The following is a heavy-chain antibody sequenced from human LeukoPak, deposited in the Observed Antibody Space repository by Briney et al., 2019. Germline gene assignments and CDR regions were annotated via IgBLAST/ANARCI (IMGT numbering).Heavy chain of an antibody. CDR3: ARDFRFGGAFDY. J-gene: IGHJ4*02. D-gene: IGHD3-10*01. V-gene: IGHV4-39*07. Sequence: PSETLSLTCTVSGGSISSSSYYWGWIRQPPGKGLEWIGSIYYSGSTYYNPSLKSRVTISVDTSKNQFSLKLSSVTAADTAVYYCARDFRFGGAFDYWGQGTLVTVSS. CDR2: IYYSGST. CDR1: GGSISSSSYY.